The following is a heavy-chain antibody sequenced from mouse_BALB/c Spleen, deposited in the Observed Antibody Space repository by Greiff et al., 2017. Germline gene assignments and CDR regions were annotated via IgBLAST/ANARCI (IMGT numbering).Heavy chain of an antibody. Sequence: QVQLQQSGAELVKPGTSVKLSCKASGYNFTSYWINWVKLRPGQGLEWIGDIYPGSGSTNYNEKFKSKATLTVDTSSSTAYMQLSSLASEDSALYYCARPYDGYYVYAMDYWGQGTSVTVSS. CDR2: IYPGSGST. V-gene: IGHV1-55*01. CDR1: GYNFTSYW. J-gene: IGHJ4*01. D-gene: IGHD2-3*01. CDR3: ARPYDGYYVYAMDY.